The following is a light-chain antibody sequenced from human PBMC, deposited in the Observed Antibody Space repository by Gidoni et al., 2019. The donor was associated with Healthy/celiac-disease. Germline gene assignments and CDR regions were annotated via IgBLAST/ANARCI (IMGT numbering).Light chain of an antibody. Sequence: IVLTQSPATLSWSPGERATLSCRASQSVSSYLAWDKQKPGQAPRLLIYDASNRATGIPARFSGSGSGTDFTLTISSIEPEDFAVYDCQQRSNWNPLCTFGHGTKVDIK. CDR2: DAS. CDR3: QQRSNWNPLCT. V-gene: IGKV3-11*01. CDR1: QSVSSY. J-gene: IGKJ3*01.